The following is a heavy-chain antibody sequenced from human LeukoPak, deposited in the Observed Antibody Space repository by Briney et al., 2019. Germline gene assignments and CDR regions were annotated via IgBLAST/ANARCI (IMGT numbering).Heavy chain of an antibody. CDR2: ISAYSGNT. D-gene: IGHD5-18*01. CDR3: ARGATAMASNDY. J-gene: IGHJ4*02. V-gene: IGHV1-18*01. CDR1: GYTFTNYV. Sequence: ASVKVSCKASGYTFTNYVVSWVRQAPGQGLEWMGWISAYSGNTNYAQILQGRVTMTTDTSTITAYMELRSLRSDDTAVYYCARGATAMASNDYWGQGTLVTVSS.